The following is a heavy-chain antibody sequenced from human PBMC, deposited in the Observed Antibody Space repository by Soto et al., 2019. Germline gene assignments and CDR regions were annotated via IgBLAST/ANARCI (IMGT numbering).Heavy chain of an antibody. J-gene: IGHJ4*02. D-gene: IGHD3-22*01. V-gene: IGHV1-46*01. Sequence: QVQLVQSGAEVKKPGASVKVSCKASGHTLINYYMHWVRQAPGQGLDWLGKIDPSGNGTSYAERFQGRITLTSDTSTNTVYVELSSLRSEDTAIYYCAINYYDGSAYLYWGQGTLVTVSS. CDR1: GHTLINYY. CDR2: IDPSGNGT. CDR3: AINYYDGSAYLY.